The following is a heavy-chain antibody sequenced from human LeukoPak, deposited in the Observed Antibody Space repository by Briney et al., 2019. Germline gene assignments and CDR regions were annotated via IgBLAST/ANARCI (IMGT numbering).Heavy chain of an antibody. Sequence: GGSLRLSCAASGFTFSSHWMSWVRQAPGKGLEWVSYVTSSGGTMYYADSVKGRFTISRDNAKNSLYLQMNSLRAEDTAVYYCARDQEEMTTIPTSYYYYMDVWGKGTTVTVSS. V-gene: IGHV3-48*03. CDR3: ARDQEEMTTIPTSYYYYMDV. CDR2: VTSSGGTM. CDR1: GFTFSSHW. J-gene: IGHJ6*03. D-gene: IGHD5-24*01.